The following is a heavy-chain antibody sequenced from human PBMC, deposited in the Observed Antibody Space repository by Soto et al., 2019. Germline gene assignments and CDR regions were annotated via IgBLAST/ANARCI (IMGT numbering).Heavy chain of an antibody. V-gene: IGHV3-23*01. J-gene: IGHJ4*02. Sequence: EVQLLESGGGLVQPGGSLRLSCAASGFTFYSYAMTWVRQAPGKGLEWVSSISGSGGTTYYADSVKGRFTISRDSPKHTLYLQMNSLRTEDTAVYYCAKAHSFVELTPFDYWGQGSLVTVSS. D-gene: IGHD1-7*01. CDR1: GFTFYSYA. CDR2: ISGSGGTT. CDR3: AKAHSFVELTPFDY.